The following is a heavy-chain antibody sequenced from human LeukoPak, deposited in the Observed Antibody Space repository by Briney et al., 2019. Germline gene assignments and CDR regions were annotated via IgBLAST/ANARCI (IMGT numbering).Heavy chain of an antibody. V-gene: IGHV3-53*01. CDR3: VRDLKVGRGSYPAIYYYYYMDV. CDR1: GFTVSSNY. Sequence: GGSLRLSCAASGFTVSSNYMSWVRQAPGKGLEWVSVIYSGGSTYYADSVKGRFTISRDNSKNTLYLQMNSLRAEDTAVYYCVRDLKVGRGSYPAIYYYYYMDVWGKGTTVTISS. J-gene: IGHJ6*03. CDR2: IYSGGST. D-gene: IGHD1-26*01.